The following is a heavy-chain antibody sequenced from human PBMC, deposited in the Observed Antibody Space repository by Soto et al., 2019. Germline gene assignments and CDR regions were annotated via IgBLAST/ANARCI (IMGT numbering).Heavy chain of an antibody. V-gene: IGHV4-4*08. D-gene: IGHD6-13*01. J-gene: IGHJ5*02. CDR2: VYTSEYT. CDR3: VRDVAAVGTDWFDP. CDR1: GASIRSYY. Sequence: SETLSLTCSVSGASIRSYYWPWIRQPPGKGLEWIGYVYTSEYTMYSSSLKSRVTISVDTSKSQFYLRLNSVTAADTAVYYCVRDVAAVGTDWFDPWGQGTLVTVSS.